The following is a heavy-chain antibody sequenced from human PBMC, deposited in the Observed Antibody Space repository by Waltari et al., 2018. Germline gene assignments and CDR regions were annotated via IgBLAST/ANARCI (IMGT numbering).Heavy chain of an antibody. CDR2: ISGSGDSV. V-gene: IGHV3-23*01. CDR1: GFPFSNYA. J-gene: IGHJ4*02. Sequence: EVKLLQSGGDLVQPGGSLRPSCAASGFPFSNYAMDWVRQAPGGGLEWVSSISGSGDSVDSADSVKGRFTTSRDNSKNIMYLQMNSLRVEDTALYYCEVSSSSFGNYWGQGALVTVSS. CDR3: EVSSSSFGNY. D-gene: IGHD6-6*01.